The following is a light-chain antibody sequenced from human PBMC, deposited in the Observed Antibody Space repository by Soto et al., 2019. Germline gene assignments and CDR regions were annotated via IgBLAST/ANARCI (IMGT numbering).Light chain of an antibody. CDR1: QSLLHSNGFNY. Sequence: DIVMTQSPLSLPVTPGEPASISCRSSQSLLHSNGFNYFDWYLQKPGQSPQLLIYLGSNRASGVPDRFSGSGSGTDFTLKISRVEAEEVGVYYCMQALQTPYTVGQGTKLE. V-gene: IGKV2-28*01. CDR3: MQALQTPYT. J-gene: IGKJ2*01. CDR2: LGS.